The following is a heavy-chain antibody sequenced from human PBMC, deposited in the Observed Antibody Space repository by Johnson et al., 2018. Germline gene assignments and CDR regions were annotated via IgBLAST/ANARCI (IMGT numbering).Heavy chain of an antibody. D-gene: IGHD2-15*01. CDR3: VRAAEPKVVVTSYYYGMGV. CDR1: GFTFSSHG. Sequence: QVQLVESGGGVVQPGRSLRLSCAASGFTFSSHGMRWVRQAPGKGLEWVAVIWSDGSKKYYADSVKGRFTVSRDNSKNTRELQMNSLRAEDTAVYYCVRAAEPKVVVTSYYYGMGVWGQGTTVTV. CDR2: IWSDGSKK. V-gene: IGHV3-33*01. J-gene: IGHJ6*02.